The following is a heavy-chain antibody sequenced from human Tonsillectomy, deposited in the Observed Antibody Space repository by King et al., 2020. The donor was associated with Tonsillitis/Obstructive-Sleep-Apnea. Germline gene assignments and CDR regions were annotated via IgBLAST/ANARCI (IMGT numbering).Heavy chain of an antibody. D-gene: IGHD6-13*01. CDR1: GFSFSSYC. CDR2: IWDDGSNK. CDR3: ARDQQGIAAAGLDY. Sequence: QLVQSGGGVVQPGRSLRLSCAASGFSFSSYCMHWVRQVPGKGLEWVAVIWDDGSNKYYADSVKGRFTISRDNSKNTLSLQMNSLRAEDMAVYYCARDQQGIAAAGLDYWGQGTLVTVSS. V-gene: IGHV3-33*01. J-gene: IGHJ4*02.